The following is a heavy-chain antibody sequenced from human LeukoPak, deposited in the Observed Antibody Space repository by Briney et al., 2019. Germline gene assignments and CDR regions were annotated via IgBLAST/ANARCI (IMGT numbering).Heavy chain of an antibody. D-gene: IGHD2-15*01. J-gene: IGHJ5*02. CDR3: VRGTVGYCSGGSCYWFDP. CDR1: GYTFTGYY. CDR2: INPNSGGT. Sequence: ASVKVSCKASGYTFTGYYMHWVRQAPGQGLEWMGWINPNSGGTNYAQKFQGRVTMTRDTSISTAYMELSRLRSDDTAVYYCVRGTVGYCSGGSCYWFDPWGQGTLVTVSS. V-gene: IGHV1-2*02.